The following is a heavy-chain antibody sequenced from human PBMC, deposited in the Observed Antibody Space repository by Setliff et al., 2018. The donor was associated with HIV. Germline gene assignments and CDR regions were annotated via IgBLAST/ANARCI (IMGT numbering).Heavy chain of an antibody. V-gene: IGHV4-39*01. J-gene: IGHJ3*02. D-gene: IGHD3-3*01. CDR2: IYYSGST. CDR1: GASISSGSFF. CDR3: ARHTSHYDFWSGYPEGYAFDI. Sequence: SETLSLTCTVSGASISSGSFFCSWIRQPAGKGLEWIGRIYYSGSTYYNPSLKSRVTISVDTSKNQFSLKLSSVTAADTAVYYCARHTSHYDFWSGYPEGYAFDIWGQGTMVTVSS.